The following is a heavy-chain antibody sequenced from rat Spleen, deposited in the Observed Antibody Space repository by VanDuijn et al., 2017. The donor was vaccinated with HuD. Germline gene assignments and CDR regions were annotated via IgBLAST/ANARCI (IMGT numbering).Heavy chain of an antibody. CDR1: GFSLTDYS. D-gene: IGHD1-2*01. V-gene: IGHV2S63*01. CDR2: MWSGGRT. Sequence: VQLKESGPGLVQPSQTLSLTCTVSGFSLTDYSIHWVRQPPGQGLEWMGVMWSGGRTAYNSALKSRLSINRDTSKSQIYLKMNSLQTEDTATYFCARAAVEARSSDGIWGQGIMVTVSS. J-gene: IGHJ2*01. CDR3: ARAAVEARSSDGI.